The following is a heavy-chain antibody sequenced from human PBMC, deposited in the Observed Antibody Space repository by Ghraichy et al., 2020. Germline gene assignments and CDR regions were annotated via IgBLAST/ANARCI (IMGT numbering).Heavy chain of an antibody. J-gene: IGHJ4*02. V-gene: IGHV3-7*01. Sequence: GSLRLSCAASGFTFSSYWMSWVRQAPGKGLEWVANIKQDGSEKYYVDSVKRRFTISRDNAKNSLYLQMNSLRAEDTAVYYCARRAFLIQLWWYYFDYWGQGTLVTVSS. CDR2: IKQDGSEK. D-gene: IGHD5-18*01. CDR3: ARRAFLIQLWWYYFDY. CDR1: GFTFSSYW.